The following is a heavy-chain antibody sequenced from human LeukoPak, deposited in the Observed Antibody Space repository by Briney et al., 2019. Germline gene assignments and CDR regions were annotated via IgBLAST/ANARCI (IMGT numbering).Heavy chain of an antibody. J-gene: IGHJ4*02. CDR2: ISYDGSNK. V-gene: IGHV3-30-3*01. Sequence: PGGSLRLSCAASGFTFDDYAMHWVRQAPGKGLEWVAVISYDGSNKYYADSVKGRFTISRDNSKNTLYLQMNSLRAEDTAVYYCARDRSIVGAFDYWGQGTLVTVSS. CDR1: GFTFDDYA. CDR3: ARDRSIVGAFDY. D-gene: IGHD1-26*01.